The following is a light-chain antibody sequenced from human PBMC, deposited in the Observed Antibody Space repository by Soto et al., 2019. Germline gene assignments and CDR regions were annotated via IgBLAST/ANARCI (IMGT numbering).Light chain of an antibody. CDR2: SVS. CDR3: MQATQYPPYT. V-gene: IGKV2-24*01. CDR1: QSLLHSDGTTY. Sequence: DVVLTQTPLSSPVTLGQPASISCRSSQSLLHSDGTTYLSWLHQRPGQPPRLLIYSVSNRFSGVPDRFSGRWAGTDFTLKISRVEAEDVGVYYCMQATQYPPYTFGQGTKREI. J-gene: IGKJ2*01.